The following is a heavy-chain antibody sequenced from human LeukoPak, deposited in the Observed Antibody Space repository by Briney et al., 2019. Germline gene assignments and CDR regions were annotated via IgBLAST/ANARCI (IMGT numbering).Heavy chain of an antibody. CDR3: ARDNVLLWFGDPGTGAFDI. D-gene: IGHD3-10*01. J-gene: IGHJ3*02. V-gene: IGHV4-4*02. Sequence: PSGTLSLTCAVSGGSISSSNWWSWVRQPPGKGLEWIGEIYHSGSTNYNPSLKSRVTISVDKSKNQFSLKLSSVTAADTAVYYCARDNVLLWFGDPGTGAFDIWGQGTMVTVSS. CDR2: IYHSGST. CDR1: GGSISSSNW.